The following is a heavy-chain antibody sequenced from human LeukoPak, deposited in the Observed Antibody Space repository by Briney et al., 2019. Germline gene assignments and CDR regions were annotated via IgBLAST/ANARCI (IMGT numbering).Heavy chain of an antibody. CDR3: AREGVVVSAAVDY. Sequence: GGSLRLSCSASGFIFSNYGTYWVRQAPGKGLEFVSATSSDGDNTFYADSVKGRFTISRDNAKNSLYLQMNSLRAEDTAVYYCAREGVVVSAAVDYWGQGTLVTVSS. J-gene: IGHJ4*02. CDR2: TSSDGDNT. CDR1: GFIFSNYG. V-gene: IGHV3-64*04. D-gene: IGHD2-2*01.